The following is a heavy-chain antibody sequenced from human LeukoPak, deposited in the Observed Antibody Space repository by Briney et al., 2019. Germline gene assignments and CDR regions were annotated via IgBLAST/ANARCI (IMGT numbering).Heavy chain of an antibody. J-gene: IGHJ3*01. CDR2: SNLDHGET. Sequence: ASVKVSCKVSGYTLAELSIHRVRQTPGKGLEWMGGSNLDHGETVYAPNFQGRVTMTEETSTGTAYMEVSTLRSDDTAVYYCATEGKKQLLQGDAFDVWGQGTMISVSS. CDR3: ATEGKKQLLQGDAFDV. D-gene: IGHD2-2*01. V-gene: IGHV1-24*01. CDR1: GYTLAELS.